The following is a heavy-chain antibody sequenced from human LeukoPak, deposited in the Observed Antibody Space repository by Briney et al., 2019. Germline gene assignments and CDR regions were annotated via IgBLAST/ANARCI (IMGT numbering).Heavy chain of an antibody. Sequence: SETLSLTCAVYGGSFSGYYWSWIRQPPGKGLEWIGEINHSGSTNYNPPLKSRVTISVDTSKNQFSLKLSSVTAADTAVYYCARGSRGPRPHYSNYGKFDYWGQGTLVTVSS. J-gene: IGHJ4*02. CDR3: ARGSRGPRPHYSNYGKFDY. V-gene: IGHV4-34*01. D-gene: IGHD4-11*01. CDR1: GGSFSGYY. CDR2: INHSGST.